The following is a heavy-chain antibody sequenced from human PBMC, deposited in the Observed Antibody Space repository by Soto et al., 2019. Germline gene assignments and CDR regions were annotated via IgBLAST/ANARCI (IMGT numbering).Heavy chain of an antibody. CDR1: GDFVTSGSYH. Sequence: VQLQESGPGLVKPSETLSLTCTVSGDFVTSGSYHWTWIRQSPGKGLEWIGQTGSTNYNPSLKSRIIISVDTSKNQYSLSLNSVTAADTAVYYCAVFITGAGGDGFWGQGTLVTVSS. J-gene: IGHJ4*02. D-gene: IGHD6-19*01. CDR3: AVFITGAGGDGF. V-gene: IGHV4-61*01. CDR2: QTGST.